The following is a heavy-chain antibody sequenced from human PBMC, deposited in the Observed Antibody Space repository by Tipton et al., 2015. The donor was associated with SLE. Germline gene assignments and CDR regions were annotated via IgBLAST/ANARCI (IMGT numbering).Heavy chain of an antibody. CDR3: ARDPYDSTWRNGWFDP. Sequence: TLSLTCAVSGYSITSGDYWGWLRQPPGKGLEWVGSLYQRGSTHYNPSLKSRVTISTDTSKNEIYLKLTSVTATDTAVYFCARDPYDSTWRNGWFDPWGQGTLVTVSS. CDR2: LYQRGST. D-gene: IGHD6-13*01. V-gene: IGHV4-38-2*02. CDR1: GYSITSGDY. J-gene: IGHJ5*02.